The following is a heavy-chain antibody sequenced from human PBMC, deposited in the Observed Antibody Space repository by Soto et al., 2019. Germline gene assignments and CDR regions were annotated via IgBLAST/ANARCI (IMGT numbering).Heavy chain of an antibody. CDR2: INPSGGST. J-gene: IGHJ4*02. CDR3: ARERRDFNTFDY. V-gene: IGHV1-46*01. CDR1: GYIFTSCY. Sequence: WASVKVSFKASGYIFTSCYMHWVRQAPGQGLEWMGIINPSGGSTSYAQKFQGRVNMNNDTSTSTVYMELSSLRSDDTAADYCARERRDFNTFDYWGQGTLVTVSS.